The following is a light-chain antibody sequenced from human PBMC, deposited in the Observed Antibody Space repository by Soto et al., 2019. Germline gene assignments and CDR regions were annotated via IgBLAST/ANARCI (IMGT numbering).Light chain of an antibody. J-gene: IGKJ1*01. CDR3: QQYGSSPTT. CDR2: AAS. Sequence: EIVMTQSPATLSVSPGERATLSCRASQSVNSNLAWYQQKPGQAPRLLIYAASTRATGIPARFSGSGSGTDFTLTISRLEPEDFAVYYCQQYGSSPTTFGQGTKVDI. CDR1: QSVNSN. V-gene: IGKV3-15*01.